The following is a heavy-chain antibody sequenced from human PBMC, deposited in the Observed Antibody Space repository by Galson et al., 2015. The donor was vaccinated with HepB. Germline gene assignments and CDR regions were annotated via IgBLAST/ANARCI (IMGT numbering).Heavy chain of an antibody. V-gene: IGHV4-34*01. D-gene: IGHD3-10*01. CDR1: GGSVSGYY. J-gene: IGHJ2*01. CDR3: ARVTSGTYWYFDL. Sequence: LSLTCAVDGGSVSGYYWSWIRQTPRKGLEWIGDINHSGVTTYSPSLKSRVTISLGTSQNQFSLNLKSVSAADTALYYCARVTSGTYWYFDLWGRGPLVTVSS. CDR2: INHSGVT.